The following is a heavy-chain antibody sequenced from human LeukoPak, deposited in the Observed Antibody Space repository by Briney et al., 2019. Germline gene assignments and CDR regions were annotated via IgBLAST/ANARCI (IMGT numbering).Heavy chain of an antibody. Sequence: GGSLRLCCAASGFTCSSNYMSGVRPAPGKGGGWVSVIYSGGSTYYADSVKGRFTISRDNAKNSLYLQMNSLRAEDTAVYYCARILYISGWSIDYWGQGALVTVSS. CDR2: IYSGGST. V-gene: IGHV3-53*01. CDR1: GFTCSSNY. D-gene: IGHD6-19*01. CDR3: ARILYISGWSIDY. J-gene: IGHJ4*02.